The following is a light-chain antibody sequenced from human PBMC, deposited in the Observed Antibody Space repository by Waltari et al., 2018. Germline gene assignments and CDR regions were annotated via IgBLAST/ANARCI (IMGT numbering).Light chain of an antibody. CDR1: SSELGNYKY. J-gene: IGLJ2*01. CDR2: EVN. Sequence: QSALTQPPSAPGSPGQSVPISCSGTSSELGNYKYVSWYQQHPGKAHKVMIFEVNKRPSDVPDRFSGSKSGNTASLTVSGLQADDEADYYCSSYAGSNNLVFGGGTKLTVL. CDR3: SSYAGSNNLV. V-gene: IGLV2-8*01.